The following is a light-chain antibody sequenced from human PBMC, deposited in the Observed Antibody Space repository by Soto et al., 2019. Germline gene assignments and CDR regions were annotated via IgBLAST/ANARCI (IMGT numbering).Light chain of an antibody. CDR1: QSIGSSY. CDR2: GTS. V-gene: IGKV3-20*01. Sequence: ENVLTQSPGTLSLSPGERATLSCRASQSIGSSYLAWYQQKPGHAPRLIIYGTSNRATGIPDRFSGSGSGTDFTLTISRLEPEDFAVYYCQQFGSSSFTFGQGTKVEIK. J-gene: IGKJ1*01. CDR3: QQFGSSSFT.